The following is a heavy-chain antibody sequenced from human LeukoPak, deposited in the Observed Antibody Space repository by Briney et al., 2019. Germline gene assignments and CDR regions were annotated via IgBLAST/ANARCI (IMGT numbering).Heavy chain of an antibody. CDR3: ARALRWGSYDAFDI. Sequence: ASVKVSCKASGHTFTGYYMHWVRQAPGQGLEWMGWINPNSGGTNYAQKFQGRVTMTRGTSISTAYMELSRLRSDDTAVYYCARALRWGSYDAFDIWGQGTMVTVSS. V-gene: IGHV1-2*02. D-gene: IGHD4-23*01. CDR1: GHTFTGYY. CDR2: INPNSGGT. J-gene: IGHJ3*02.